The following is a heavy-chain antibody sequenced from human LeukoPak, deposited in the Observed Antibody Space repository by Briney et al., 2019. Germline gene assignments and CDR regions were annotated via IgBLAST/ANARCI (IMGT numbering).Heavy chain of an antibody. CDR3: ARASMVTGSDY. CDR2: ISGTGGRT. Sequence: GGSLRLSCITSGFTFSNYAMNWVRQAPGKGLEWVSGISGTGGRTYYADSVKGRFTISRDNAKNTLYLQMNSLRAEDTAVYYCARASMVTGSDYWGQGTLVTVSS. D-gene: IGHD5-18*01. CDR1: GFTFSNYA. J-gene: IGHJ4*02. V-gene: IGHV3-23*01.